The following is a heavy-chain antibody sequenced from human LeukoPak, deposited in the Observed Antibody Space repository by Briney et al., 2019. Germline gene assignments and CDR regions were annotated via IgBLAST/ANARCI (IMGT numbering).Heavy chain of an antibody. CDR1: GFTFSNYA. CDR3: ARSPGGGTGWFDP. D-gene: IGHD6-13*01. J-gene: IGHJ5*02. Sequence: GGSLGLSCAASGFTFSNYAMSWVRQAPGKGLEWVSTINDRGIATYYADSVKGRFTISRDNSKNTLSLQVSSLRVDDTALYYCARSPGGGTGWFDPWGQGTLVTVSS. V-gene: IGHV3-23*01. CDR2: INDRGIAT.